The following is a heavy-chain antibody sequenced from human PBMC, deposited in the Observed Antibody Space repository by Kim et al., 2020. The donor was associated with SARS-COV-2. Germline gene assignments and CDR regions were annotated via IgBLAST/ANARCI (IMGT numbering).Heavy chain of an antibody. V-gene: IGHV1-18*04. CDR1: GYTFTSYG. CDR2: ISAYNGNT. D-gene: IGHD5-12*01. Sequence: ASVKVSCKASGYTFTSYGISWVRQAPGQGLEWMGWISAYNGNTNYAQKLQGRVTMTTDTSTSTAYMELRSLRSDDTAVYYCARDPLSGGYDYAGFWFDPWGQGTLVTVSS. J-gene: IGHJ5*02. CDR3: ARDPLSGGYDYAGFWFDP.